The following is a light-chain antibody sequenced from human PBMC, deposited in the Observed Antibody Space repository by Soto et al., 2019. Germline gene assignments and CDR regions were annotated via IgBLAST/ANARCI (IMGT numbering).Light chain of an antibody. CDR1: QSISTF. CDR3: LQHNSYPWT. Sequence: DIQMTQSPSSLSASVGDRVTITCRASQSISTFVNWYQQKGGKAPKLLIHASSTLPSGVPSRFSGTGSGTEFTLTISSLQPEDFATYYCLQHNSYPWTFGQGTKVDIK. V-gene: IGKV1-17*01. CDR2: ASS. J-gene: IGKJ1*01.